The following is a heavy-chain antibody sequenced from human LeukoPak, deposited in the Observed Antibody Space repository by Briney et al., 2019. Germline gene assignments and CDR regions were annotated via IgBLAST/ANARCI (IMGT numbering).Heavy chain of an antibody. CDR3: ARKPDSGSYLAY. Sequence: GGSLRLSCAASGFTFSSYAMSWVRQAPGKGLEWVSAISGSGGSTYYADSVKGRFTISRDNSKNTLYLQMNSLRAEDTAVYYCARKPDSGSYLAYWGQGTLVTVSS. J-gene: IGHJ4*02. D-gene: IGHD1-26*01. CDR1: GFTFSSYA. V-gene: IGHV3-23*01. CDR2: ISGSGGST.